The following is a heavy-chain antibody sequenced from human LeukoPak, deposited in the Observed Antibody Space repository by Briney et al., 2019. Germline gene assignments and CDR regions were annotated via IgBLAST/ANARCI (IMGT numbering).Heavy chain of an antibody. J-gene: IGHJ4*02. V-gene: IGHV3-9*01. CDR1: GFTFDDYA. CDR3: AKDNSGSYYSSAFDY. CDR2: ISWNSGSI. Sequence: GRSMRLSCAASGFTFDDYAMHWVRQAPGKGLEWVSGISWNSGSIGYADSVKGRFTISRDNAKNSLYLQMNSLRAEDTALYYCAKDNSGSYYSSAFDYWGQGTLVTVSS. D-gene: IGHD1-26*01.